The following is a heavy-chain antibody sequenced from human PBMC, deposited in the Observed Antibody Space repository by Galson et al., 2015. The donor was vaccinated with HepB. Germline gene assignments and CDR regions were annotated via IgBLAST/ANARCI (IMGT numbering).Heavy chain of an antibody. J-gene: IGHJ3*02. D-gene: IGHD5-18*01. CDR2: IIPIFGTA. CDR3: ARDSLGYSYGFGAFDI. Sequence: SVKVSCKASGGTSSSYAISWVRQAPGQGLEWMGGIIPIFGTANYAQKFQGRVTITADESTSTAYMELSSLRSEDTAVYYCARDSLGYSYGFGAFDIWGQGTMVTVSS. CDR1: GGTSSSYA. V-gene: IGHV1-69*13.